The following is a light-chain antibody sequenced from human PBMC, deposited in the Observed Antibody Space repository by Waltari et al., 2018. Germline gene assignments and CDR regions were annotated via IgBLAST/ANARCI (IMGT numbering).Light chain of an antibody. Sequence: QSALTQPASVSGSPGQSITISCSGTRSDIGGFAYVSRYQQHPGKVPKLIIYDVIKRPSGVSNRFSGSKSDNTASLTISGLQAEDEADYYCSSFTSSTTMIFGGGTKLTVL. CDR3: SSFTSSTTMI. J-gene: IGLJ2*01. V-gene: IGLV2-14*03. CDR2: DVI. CDR1: RSDIGGFAY.